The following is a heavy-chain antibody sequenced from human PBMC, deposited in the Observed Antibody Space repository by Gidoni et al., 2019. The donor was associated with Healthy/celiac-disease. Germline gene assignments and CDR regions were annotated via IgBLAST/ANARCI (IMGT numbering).Heavy chain of an antibody. CDR1: GFPFDDYV. CDR2: ISWNSGSI. Sequence: EVQLVESGGGLVHPGGSLRLSCGASGFPFDDYVMNWARQAPGKGLEWVSGISWNSGSIGYADSVKGRFTISRDNAKNSLYLQMNSLRAEDTALYYCAKGSYGDYVPSDYWGQGTLVTVSS. D-gene: IGHD4-17*01. V-gene: IGHV3-9*01. CDR3: AKGSYGDYVPSDY. J-gene: IGHJ4*02.